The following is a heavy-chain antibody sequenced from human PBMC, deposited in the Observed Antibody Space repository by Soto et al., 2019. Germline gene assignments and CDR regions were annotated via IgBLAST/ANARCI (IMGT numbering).Heavy chain of an antibody. V-gene: IGHV3-9*01. CDR1: GFTFDDYA. CDR2: ISWNSGNI. Sequence: EVQLEESGGALVQPGRSLRLSCAASGFTFDDYARHWVRQVLGKGLEWVSSISWNSGNIGYADSVKGRFTTSRDNAKNYLYLKMNSQRPEDTALYYCVRSKGGYSDGTPFDYWGQGTLVTVSS. J-gene: IGHJ4*02. D-gene: IGHD5-18*01. CDR3: VRSKGGYSDGTPFDY.